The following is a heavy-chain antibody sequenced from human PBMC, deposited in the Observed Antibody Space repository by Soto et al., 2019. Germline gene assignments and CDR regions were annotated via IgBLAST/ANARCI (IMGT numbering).Heavy chain of an antibody. D-gene: IGHD3-10*01. CDR2: ISGSGGSK. V-gene: IGHV3-23*01. Sequence: EVQLLESGGGLVQPGGSLRLSCAASGFTFSSYAMSWVRQAPGKGLEWVSAISGSGGSKYYEDSVKGRFTISRDNSKNPLHLKMNSLRAEATAVYYCARQGCGELGHYYYGMDVWGQGTTVTVSS. CDR3: ARQGCGELGHYYYGMDV. CDR1: GFTFSSYA. J-gene: IGHJ6*02.